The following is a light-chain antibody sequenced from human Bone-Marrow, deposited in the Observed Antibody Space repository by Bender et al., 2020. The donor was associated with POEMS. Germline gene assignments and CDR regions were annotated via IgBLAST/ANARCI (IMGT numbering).Light chain of an antibody. V-gene: IGLV2-23*01. CDR2: EAN. CDR1: SRDVGSYGL. J-gene: IGLJ2*01. Sequence: QSALTQPASVSGSPGQPITISCTGSSRDVGSYGLVSWYQHHPGKAPKVLIYEANKRSSGISNRFSGSKSVNTASLTISGLQAEDEADYYCCAYAGGHILVFGGGTKVTVL. CDR3: CAYAGGHILV.